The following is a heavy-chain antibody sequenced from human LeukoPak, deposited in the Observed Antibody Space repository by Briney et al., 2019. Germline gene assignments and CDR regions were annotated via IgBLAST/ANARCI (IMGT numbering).Heavy chain of an antibody. CDR2: INPNSGGT. CDR1: GYTSTGYY. CDR3: ARFPLGQWLGFDY. V-gene: IGHV1-2*02. J-gene: IGHJ4*02. Sequence: ASVTVSCTASGYTSTGYYMHWVRQAPGQGLEWMGWINPNSGGTNYAQKFKGRLTMTRDASMSTAYMELSRLSSDDTAVYYCARFPLGQWLGFDYWGQGTLVTVSS. D-gene: IGHD6-19*01.